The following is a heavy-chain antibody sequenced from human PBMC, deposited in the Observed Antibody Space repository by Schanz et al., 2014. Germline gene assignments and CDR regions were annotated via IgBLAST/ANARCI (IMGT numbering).Heavy chain of an antibody. J-gene: IGHJ5*02. CDR1: GFSFSSYA. Sequence: EVQLVESGGGLVQPGGSLRLSCATSGFSFSSYAINWVRQAPGKGLEWVSALSEGGGGTHYADSVRGRFTISSDSSKNTLYLQMSSLRADDTAVYYCAKAADWPVTRFDPWGQGTLVTVSS. CDR2: LSEGGGGT. V-gene: IGHV3-23*04. D-gene: IGHD3-9*01. CDR3: AKAADWPVTRFDP.